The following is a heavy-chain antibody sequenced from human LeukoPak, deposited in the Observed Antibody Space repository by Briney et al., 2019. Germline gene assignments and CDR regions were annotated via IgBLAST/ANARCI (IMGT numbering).Heavy chain of an antibody. CDR3: ARSDDILTGYGDD. J-gene: IGHJ4*02. D-gene: IGHD3-9*01. CDR1: GGTFSSYA. CDR2: IIPILGIA. Sequence: GASVKVSCKASGGTFSSYAISWVRQAPGQGLEWIGRIIPILGIANYAQKFQGRVTITADKSTSTAYMELSSLRSEDTAVYYCARSDDILTGYGDDWGQGTLVTVSS. V-gene: IGHV1-69*04.